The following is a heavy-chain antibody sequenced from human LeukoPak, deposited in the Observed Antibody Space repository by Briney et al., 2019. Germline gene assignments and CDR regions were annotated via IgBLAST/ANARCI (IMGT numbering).Heavy chain of an antibody. V-gene: IGHV3-48*01. CDR3: AKGSPRGGLDS. Sequence: GGSLRLSCAASDVTLSTFTXHXVRQAXXKXXXXVSSVRXXSXTINXXDSXXXRXXVSRDNANNSIYFQMKQLRREDTAVYYCAKGSPRGGLDSWGQGTLVTVSS. J-gene: IGHJ4*02. CDR2: VRXXSXTI. CDR1: DVTLSTFT. D-gene: IGHD1-14*01.